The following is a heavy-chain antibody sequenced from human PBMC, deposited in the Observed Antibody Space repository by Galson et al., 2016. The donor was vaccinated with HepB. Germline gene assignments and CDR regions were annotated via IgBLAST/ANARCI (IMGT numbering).Heavy chain of an antibody. V-gene: IGHV4-39*01. J-gene: IGHJ4*02. D-gene: IGHD3-22*01. CDR3: AGGPRYDSNGYYYDY. Sequence: SETLSLTCTVSGGSVRSSSYSWGWIRQPPGKGLEWIGRIYFSGSTYYNPSFESRITMSLDTSKNQFSLKLTSVTAADTAVYHCAGGPRYDSNGYYYDYWGQGTLVTVSS. CDR2: IYFSGST. CDR1: GGSVRSSSYS.